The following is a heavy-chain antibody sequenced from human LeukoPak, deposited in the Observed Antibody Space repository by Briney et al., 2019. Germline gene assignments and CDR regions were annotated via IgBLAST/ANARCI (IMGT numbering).Heavy chain of an antibody. J-gene: IGHJ4*02. Sequence: PSETLSLTCTVSGGSISSGSYYWRWIRQPAGKGLEWIGYIYFSGSTDYNPSLKSRVTISVDTSKNQFSLKMNSVTAADTAVYYCARGANNWNDWGQGILVTVSS. CDR3: ARGANNWND. V-gene: IGHV4-61*10. D-gene: IGHD1-20*01. CDR1: GGSISSGSYY. CDR2: IYFSGST.